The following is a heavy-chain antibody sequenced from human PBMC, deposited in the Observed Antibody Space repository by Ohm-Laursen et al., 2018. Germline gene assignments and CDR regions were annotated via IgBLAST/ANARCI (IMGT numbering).Heavy chain of an antibody. J-gene: IGHJ6*02. Sequence: PSETLSLTCTVSGGSISSYYWSWIRQPPGKGLEWIGYIYYSGSTNYNPSLKSRVTISVDTSKNQFSLKLSSVTAADTAVYYCARTHMRSYDYYGMDVWGQGTTVTVSS. CDR3: ARTHMRSYDYYGMDV. CDR1: GGSISSYY. D-gene: IGHD2-21*01. V-gene: IGHV4-59*01. CDR2: IYYSGST.